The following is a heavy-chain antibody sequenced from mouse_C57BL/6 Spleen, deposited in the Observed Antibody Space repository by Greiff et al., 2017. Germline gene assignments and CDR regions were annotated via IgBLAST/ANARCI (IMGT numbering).Heavy chain of an antibody. J-gene: IGHJ1*03. CDR1: GYAFTNYL. Sequence: QVQLKQSGAELVRPGTSVKVSCKASGYAFTNYLIEWVKQRPGQGLEWIGVINPGSGGTNYNEKFKGKATLTADKSSSTAYMQLSSLTSEDSAVYFCARSVLRRYFDVWGTGTTVTVSS. D-gene: IGHD1-2*01. CDR2: INPGSGGT. V-gene: IGHV1-54*01. CDR3: ARSVLRRYFDV.